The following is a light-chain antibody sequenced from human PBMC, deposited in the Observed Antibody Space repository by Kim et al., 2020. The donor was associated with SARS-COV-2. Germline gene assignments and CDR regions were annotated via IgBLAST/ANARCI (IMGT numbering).Light chain of an antibody. Sequence: LSPGEKPTLSCRASQSISSYLAWYQQRPGQAPRLLIYDASNRATGIPARFSGSGSGTDFTLTISSLEPEDFAVYYCQQRSSWPGTFGPGTKVDIK. J-gene: IGKJ3*01. V-gene: IGKV3-11*01. CDR1: QSISSY. CDR3: QQRSSWPGT. CDR2: DAS.